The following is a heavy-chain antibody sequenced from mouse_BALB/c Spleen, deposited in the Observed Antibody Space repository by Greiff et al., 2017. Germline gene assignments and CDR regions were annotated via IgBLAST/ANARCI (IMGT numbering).Heavy chain of an antibody. D-gene: IGHD2-1*01. V-gene: IGHV1-26*01. J-gene: IGHJ4*01. CDR2: INPNNGDT. CDR3: ARGCNYVNYAMDY. Sequence: VQLLQSGPELVKPGASVKMSCKASGYTFTDYYLKWLMQSHGKSLEWFGDINPNNGDTFYNQKFKGKATLTVDKSSSTAYMQLNSLTSEDSAVYYCARGCNYVNYAMDYWGQGTSVTVSS. CDR1: GYTFTDYY.